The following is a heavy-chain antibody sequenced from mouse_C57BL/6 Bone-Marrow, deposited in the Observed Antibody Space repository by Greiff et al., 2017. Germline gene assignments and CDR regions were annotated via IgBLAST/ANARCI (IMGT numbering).Heavy chain of an antibody. CDR3: AKFIYYAMDY. V-gene: IGHV5-6*01. D-gene: IGHD1-1*01. Sequence: EVHLVESGGDLVKPGGSLKLSCAASGFTFSSYGMSWVRQTPDKRLEWVATISSGGSYTYYPDSVKGRFTISRDNAKNTLYLQMSSLKSEDTAMYYCAKFIYYAMDYWGQGTSVTVSS. CDR2: ISSGGSYT. CDR1: GFTFSSYG. J-gene: IGHJ4*01.